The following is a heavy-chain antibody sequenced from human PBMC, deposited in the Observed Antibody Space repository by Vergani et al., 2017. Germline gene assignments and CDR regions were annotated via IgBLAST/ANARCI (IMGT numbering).Heavy chain of an antibody. Sequence: EVRLVESGGGMVTPGGSLRLSCQVSGFDFSQDWMNGVRQSPGKGLEYIGLSKPKTEGRTTDYNAAMKGRVTISSDDSKSVLFLEMTNLAPADTAVYYCWDTIYANSWYFWGQGSLVTVSS. CDR3: WDTIYANSWYF. CDR2: SKPKTEGRTT. CDR1: GFDFSQDW. D-gene: IGHD2/OR15-2a*01. J-gene: IGHJ4*02. V-gene: IGHV3-15*05.